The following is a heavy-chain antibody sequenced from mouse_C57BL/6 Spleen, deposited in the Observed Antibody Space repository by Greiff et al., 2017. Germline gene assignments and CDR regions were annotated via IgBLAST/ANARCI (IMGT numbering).Heavy chain of an antibody. Sequence: EVKLVESGGDLVKPGGSLKLSCAASGFTFSSYGMSWVRQTPGKRLEWVATISSGGSYTYYPASVKGRFTISRDNAKNTLYLHMSSMRSEDTAKYYCARQGLGRDAMDYRGQGTSVTVSS. CDR1: GFTFSSYG. V-gene: IGHV5-6*01. CDR2: ISSGGSYT. D-gene: IGHD2-2*01. J-gene: IGHJ4*01. CDR3: ARQGLGRDAMDY.